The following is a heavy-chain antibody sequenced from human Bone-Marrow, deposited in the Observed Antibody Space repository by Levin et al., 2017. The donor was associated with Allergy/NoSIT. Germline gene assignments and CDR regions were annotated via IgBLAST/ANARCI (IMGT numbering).Heavy chain of an antibody. V-gene: IGHV4-59*11. J-gene: IGHJ4*02. Sequence: ETLSLTCTVSGVSISNHYWGWIRQPPGKGLEWIGYIYYTGDTNYIPSLKSRVTISVDTSKNQFSLTLSSVTAADTAIYYCVRVTTGTVDYWGQGSLVTVSS. CDR1: GVSISNHY. CDR3: VRVTTGTVDY. CDR2: IYYTGDT. D-gene: IGHD1-1*01.